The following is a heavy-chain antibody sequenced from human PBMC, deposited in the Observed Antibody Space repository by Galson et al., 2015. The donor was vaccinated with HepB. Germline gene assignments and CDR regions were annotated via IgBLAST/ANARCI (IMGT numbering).Heavy chain of an antibody. CDR2: INPSGGST. CDR1: GYSFTSYY. Sequence: SVKVSCKASGYSFTSYYMHWVRQAPGRGLEYMGIINPSGGSTSYAQKFQGRVTMTRDTSTSTVYMELSSLRSEDTAVYYCARDLDPDYYDSSGSRFDYWGQGTLVTVYS. D-gene: IGHD3-22*01. CDR3: ARDLDPDYYDSSGSRFDY. J-gene: IGHJ4*02. V-gene: IGHV1-46*03.